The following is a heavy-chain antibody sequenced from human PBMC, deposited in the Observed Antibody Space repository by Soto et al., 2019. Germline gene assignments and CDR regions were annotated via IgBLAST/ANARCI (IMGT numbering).Heavy chain of an antibody. J-gene: IGHJ2*01. CDR3: AIVTTRETTVTSLRTGYWYFDL. CDR1: GGTFSSYT. V-gene: IGHV1-69*02. D-gene: IGHD4-17*01. CDR2: IIPILGIA. Sequence: SVKVSCKASGGTFSSYTISWVRQAPGQGLEWMGRIIPILGIANYAQKFQGRVTITADKSTSTAYMELSSLRSEDTAVYYCAIVTTRETTVTSLRTGYWYFDLWGRGTLVT.